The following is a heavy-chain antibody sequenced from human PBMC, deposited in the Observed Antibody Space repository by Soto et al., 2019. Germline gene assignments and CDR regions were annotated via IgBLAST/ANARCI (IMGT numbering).Heavy chain of an antibody. CDR1: GYRFTSYW. CDR2: IDPSDSYT. CDR3: ARPLRGNPTGFDY. D-gene: IGHD3-16*01. Sequence: ESLKISCKGSGYRFTSYWISWVRQLPGKGLEWMGRIDPSDSYTNYSPSFQGHVTISADKSISTAYLQWSSLKASDTAMYYCARPLRGNPTGFDYWGQGTLVTVSS. V-gene: IGHV5-10-1*01. J-gene: IGHJ4*02.